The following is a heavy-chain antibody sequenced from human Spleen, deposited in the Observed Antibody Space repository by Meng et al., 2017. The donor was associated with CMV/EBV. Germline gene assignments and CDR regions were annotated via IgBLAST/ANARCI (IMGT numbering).Heavy chain of an antibody. Sequence: GESLKISCAASGFTFSSYWMSWVRQAPGKGLEWVANIKQDGSEKYYVDSVKGRFTISRDNVKNSLYLQMNSLRAEDTAVYYCARGSYCSSTSCYIEDWYFDLWGRGTLVTVSS. CDR3: ARGSYCSSTSCYIEDWYFDL. V-gene: IGHV3-7*01. CDR2: IKQDGSEK. D-gene: IGHD2-2*02. J-gene: IGHJ2*01. CDR1: GFTFSSYW.